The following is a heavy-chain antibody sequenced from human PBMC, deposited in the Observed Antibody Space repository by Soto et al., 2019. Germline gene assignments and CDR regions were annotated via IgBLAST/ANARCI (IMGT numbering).Heavy chain of an antibody. CDR2: MFYGGST. V-gene: IGHV3-66*01. CDR1: GFTVSTHY. D-gene: IGHD3-10*01. Sequence: EVQLVESGGGLVQPGGSLRLSCAASGFTVSTHYMTWVRQAPGKGLEWVSVMFYGGSTYYADSVKGRFTISRDDSENTLYLQMNSLRAEDTAVYYCATTGMGITLYYYYHRMDVWGQGTTVTVSS. CDR3: ATTGMGITLYYYYHRMDV. J-gene: IGHJ6*02.